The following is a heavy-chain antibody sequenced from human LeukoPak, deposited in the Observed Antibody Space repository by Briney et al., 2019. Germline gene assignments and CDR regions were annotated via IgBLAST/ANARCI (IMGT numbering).Heavy chain of an antibody. CDR3: AIPFSGYGDY. J-gene: IGHJ4*02. Sequence: ASVKVSCKASGYTFTSYGVSWVRQAPGQGLEWMGWINPNSGGTNYAQKFQGRVTMTRDTSISTAYMELSRLRSDDTAVYYCAIPFSGYGDYWGQGTLVTVSS. V-gene: IGHV1-2*02. CDR2: INPNSGGT. D-gene: IGHD3-22*01. CDR1: GYTFTSYG.